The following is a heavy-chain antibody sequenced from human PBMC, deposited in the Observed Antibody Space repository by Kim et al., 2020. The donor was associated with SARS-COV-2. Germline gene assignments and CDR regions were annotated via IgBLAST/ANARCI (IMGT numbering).Heavy chain of an antibody. J-gene: IGHJ4*02. V-gene: IGHV4-59*13. CDR3: ARGTLYSKWESSYYFDY. Sequence: SETLSLTCTVSGGSISSYYWSWIRQPPGKGLEWIGYIYYSGSTNYNPSLKSRVTISVDTSKNQFSLKLSSVTAADTAVYYCARGTLYSKWESSYYFDYWGQGTLVTVSS. D-gene: IGHD3-16*01. CDR2: IYYSGST. CDR1: GGSISSYY.